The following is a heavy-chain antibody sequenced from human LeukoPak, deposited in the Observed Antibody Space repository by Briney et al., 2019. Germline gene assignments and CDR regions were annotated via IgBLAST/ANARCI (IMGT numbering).Heavy chain of an antibody. V-gene: IGHV1-8*01. CDR3: ARRSYYDFWSGYYAVDAFDI. J-gene: IGHJ3*02. CDR1: GYTLTSYD. D-gene: IGHD3-3*01. CDR2: MNPNSGNT. Sequence: ASVKVSCKASGYTLTSYDINWVRQATGQGLEWMGWMNPNSGNTGYAQKFQGRVTMTRNTSISTAYMELSSLRSEDTAVYYCARRSYYDFWSGYYAVDAFDIWGQGTMVTVSS.